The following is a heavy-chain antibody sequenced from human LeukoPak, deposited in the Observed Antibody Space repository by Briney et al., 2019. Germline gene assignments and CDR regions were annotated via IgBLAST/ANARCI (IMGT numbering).Heavy chain of an antibody. J-gene: IGHJ4*02. V-gene: IGHV3-66*01. CDR1: GFTVSSNY. Sequence: GGSLRLSCAASGFTVSSNYMSWVRQAPGKGLEWVSVVYSGDNTYYADSVKGRFIISRDKSESTLYLQMNSLRAEDTAVYYCARTLVGATYFDYWGQGTLVTVSS. CDR3: ARTLVGATYFDY. D-gene: IGHD1-26*01. CDR2: VYSGDNT.